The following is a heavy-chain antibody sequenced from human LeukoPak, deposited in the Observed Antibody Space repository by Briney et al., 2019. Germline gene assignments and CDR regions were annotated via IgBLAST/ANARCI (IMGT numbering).Heavy chain of an antibody. D-gene: IGHD6-6*01. CDR2: INGPGVTA. V-gene: IGHV3-23*01. CDR1: GFTFGSYA. J-gene: IGHJ4*02. CDR3: ASKGLAARPSDY. Sequence: GGSLRLSCVASGFTFGSYAMNWVRQAPGRGLEWVSVINGPGVTAYYADSVKGRFTISRDNSKNTLYLQMNSLRAEDTAVYYCASKGLAARPSDYWGQGTLVTVSS.